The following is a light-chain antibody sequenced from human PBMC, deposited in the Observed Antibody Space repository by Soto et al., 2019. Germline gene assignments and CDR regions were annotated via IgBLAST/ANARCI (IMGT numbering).Light chain of an antibody. CDR2: KAS. Sequence: IQMTQSPSTLSASVGDRVTITCRASQSISIWLAWYQQKPGKAPKLLIYKASSLESEDPSRFSGSGSGTEFTITINSLQPDDSASYYCQQYNSDSTFGQGTKVEIK. CDR3: QQYNSDST. V-gene: IGKV1-5*03. CDR1: QSISIW. J-gene: IGKJ1*01.